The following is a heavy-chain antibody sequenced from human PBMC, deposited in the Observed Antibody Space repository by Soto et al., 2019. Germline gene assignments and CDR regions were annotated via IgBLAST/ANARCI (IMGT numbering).Heavy chain of an antibody. CDR1: GYIFTNYD. D-gene: IGHD5-12*01. CDR3: ARGNKYDYYSKWFDP. J-gene: IGHJ5*02. CDR2: INPNSGNT. Sequence: QVQLLQSGAEVKKPGASVNVACKASGYIFTNYDINWVRQDTGQGLEYLGWINPNSGNTGYVQKFKGRVTMTRNTSINTAYMELNSQRSEDTAMYYGARGNKYDYYSKWFDPWGQGTLVTVSS. V-gene: IGHV1-8*01.